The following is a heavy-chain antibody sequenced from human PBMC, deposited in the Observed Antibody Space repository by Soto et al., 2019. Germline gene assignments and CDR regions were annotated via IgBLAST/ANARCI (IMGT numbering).Heavy chain of an antibody. Sequence: QVQLVESGGGVVQPGRSLRLSCAASGFTFSSYAMHWVRQAPGKGLEWVAVISYDGSNKYYADSVKGRFTISRDNSKNTLYLQMNSLRAEDTAVYYFASSAGGYYGSRFDPWGQGTLVTVSS. CDR1: GFTFSSYA. CDR3: ASSAGGYYGSRFDP. V-gene: IGHV3-30-3*01. D-gene: IGHD3-10*01. J-gene: IGHJ5*02. CDR2: ISYDGSNK.